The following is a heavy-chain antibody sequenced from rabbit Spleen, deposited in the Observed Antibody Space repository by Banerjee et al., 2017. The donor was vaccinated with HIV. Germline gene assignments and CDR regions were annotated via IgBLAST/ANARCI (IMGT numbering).Heavy chain of an antibody. CDR1: GFDFSSYYY. V-gene: IGHV1S40*01. CDR3: ARTTYGYDDYADLYYAAMDL. CDR2: IDAGVSGNT. Sequence: QSLQESGGGLFQPGGSLALTCTVSGFDFSSYYYMCWVRQAPGKGLEWIACIDAGVSGNTYYASWAKGRFTISKTSSTTLTLQMTSLTAADTATYFCARTTYGYDDYADLYYAAMDLWGPGTLVTVS. D-gene: IGHD6-1*01. J-gene: IGHJ6*01.